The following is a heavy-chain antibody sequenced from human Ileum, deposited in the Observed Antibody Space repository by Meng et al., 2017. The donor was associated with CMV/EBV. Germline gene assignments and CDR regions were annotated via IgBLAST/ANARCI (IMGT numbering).Heavy chain of an antibody. V-gene: IGHV3-11*04. CDR2: INIRGDSM. CDR1: GFTFSAYY. Sequence: GESLKISCAASGFTFSAYYLTWIRQAPGKGLEWISWINIRGDSMSYADSVKGRFTISRDNPKNSLYVQMNSLRAEDTGVYYGERGHIGMDVWGQGTTVTVSS. CDR3: ERGHIGMDV. D-gene: IGHD2-21*01. J-gene: IGHJ6*02.